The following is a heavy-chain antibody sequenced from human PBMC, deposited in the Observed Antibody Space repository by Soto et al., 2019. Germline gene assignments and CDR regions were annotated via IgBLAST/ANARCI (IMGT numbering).Heavy chain of an antibody. D-gene: IGHD6-19*01. CDR3: ARDPGSGWHNYYYYGMDV. J-gene: IGHJ6*04. Sequence: PGGSLRLSCAASGFTFSNYSMNWVRQAPGKGLEWVSSISSSSSYIYYADSVKGRFTISRDNAKNSLYLQMNSLRAEDTAVYYCARDPGSGWHNYYYYGMDVWGKGTTVTVSS. V-gene: IGHV3-21*01. CDR1: GFTFSNYS. CDR2: ISSSSSYI.